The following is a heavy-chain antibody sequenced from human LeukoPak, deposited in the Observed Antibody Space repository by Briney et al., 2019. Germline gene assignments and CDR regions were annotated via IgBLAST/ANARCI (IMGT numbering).Heavy chain of an antibody. V-gene: IGHV1-2*04. CDR2: INPNSGGT. CDR1: GYTFTGYY. D-gene: IGHD3-3*01. Sequence: ASVKVSCKASGYTFTGYYMHWVRQAPGQGLEWMGWINPNSGGTNYAQKFQGWVTMTRDTSISTAYMELSRLRSDDTAVYYCARVKAGYDFWSGYSTEYYFDYWGQGTLVTVSS. CDR3: ARVKAGYDFWSGYSTEYYFDY. J-gene: IGHJ4*02.